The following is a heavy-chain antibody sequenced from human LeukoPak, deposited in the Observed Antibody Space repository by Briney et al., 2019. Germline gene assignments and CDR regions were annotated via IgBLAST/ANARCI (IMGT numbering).Heavy chain of an antibody. D-gene: IGHD1-1*01. J-gene: IGHJ4*02. CDR3: ARDDYNTLGYNFHY. CDR1: GFTLADHA. CDR2: INWDNDGI. Sequence: PGGSLRLSCAASGFTLADHAMHWVRRAPGQGLEWVTGINWDNDGIVYAASVRGRFTVSRDNAKNTLYLQMNRLRPEDTAFYYCARDDYNTLGYNFHYWGQGTLVTVSS. V-gene: IGHV3-9*01.